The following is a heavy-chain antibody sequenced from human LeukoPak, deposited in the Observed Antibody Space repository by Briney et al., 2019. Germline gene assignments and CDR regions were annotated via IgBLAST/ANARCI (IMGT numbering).Heavy chain of an antibody. CDR3: ARDELSSSGWSKFDY. Sequence: PSETLSLTCTVSGGSISSGSYYWSWIRQPAGKGLEWIGRIYTSGSTNYNPSLKSRVTISVDTSKNQFSLKLSSVTAADTAVYYCARDELSSSGWSKFDYWGQGTLVTVSS. V-gene: IGHV4-61*02. D-gene: IGHD6-19*01. CDR2: IYTSGST. J-gene: IGHJ4*02. CDR1: GGSISSGSYY.